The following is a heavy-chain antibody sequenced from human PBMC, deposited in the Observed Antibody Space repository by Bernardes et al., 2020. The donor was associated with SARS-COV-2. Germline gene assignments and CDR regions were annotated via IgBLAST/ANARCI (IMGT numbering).Heavy chain of an antibody. CDR1: GFTFSRYA. CDR2: VSSSGGST. D-gene: IGHD4-4*01. J-gene: IGHJ6*02. Sequence: VGSLSLSCAASGFTFSRYAMSWVRQAPGKGLEWVSAVSSSGGSTYYADSVKGRFTISRDISKNTVYLQMTSLRAEDTAIYYCAKEMATVYYYFGMDVWGQGTTVTVSS. CDR3: AKEMATVYYYFGMDV. V-gene: IGHV3-23*01.